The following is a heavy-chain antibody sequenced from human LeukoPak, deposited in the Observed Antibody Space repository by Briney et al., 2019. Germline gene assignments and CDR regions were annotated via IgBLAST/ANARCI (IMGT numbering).Heavy chain of an antibody. J-gene: IGHJ4*02. CDR3: ASTRRAAVAGRFDS. D-gene: IGHD6-19*01. CDR2: IFHTGTT. CDR1: GGSISPFY. Sequence: SETLSLTCTVSGGSISPFYWSWIRQPPGKGLEWIGNIFHTGTTNYNPSLSSRLTISVDRSRNDFSLNLRSVTAADTAVYYCASTRRAAVAGRFDSWGQGTLVTVSS. V-gene: IGHV4-59*01.